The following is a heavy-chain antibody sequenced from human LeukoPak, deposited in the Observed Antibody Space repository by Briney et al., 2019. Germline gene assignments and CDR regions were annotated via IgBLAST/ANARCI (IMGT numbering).Heavy chain of an antibody. V-gene: IGHV1-18*01. CDR2: ISAYNGNT. CDR1: GYTFTSYG. CDR3: ARDRGMQLWTYYYYGMDV. D-gene: IGHD5-18*01. Sequence: ASVKVSCKASGYTFTSYGISWVRQAPGQGLEWMGWISAYNGNTNYAQKLQGRVTMTTDTSTSTAYMELRSLRSDDTAVYYCARDRGMQLWTYYYYGMDVWGQGTTVTVSS. J-gene: IGHJ6*02.